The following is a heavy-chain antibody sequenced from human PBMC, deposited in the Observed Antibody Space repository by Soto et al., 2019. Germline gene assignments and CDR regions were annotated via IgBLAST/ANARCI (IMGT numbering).Heavy chain of an antibody. Sequence: PGGSLRLSCAASGFTFSSYAMSWVRQAPGKGLEWVSAISGDGGSTYYADSVKGRFTISRDNSKNTLYLQMNSLRAEDTAVYYCAKERAYGSGSYYFDYWGQGTLVTVSS. D-gene: IGHD3-10*01. CDR1: GFTFSSYA. J-gene: IGHJ4*02. CDR3: AKERAYGSGSYYFDY. V-gene: IGHV3-23*01. CDR2: ISGDGGST.